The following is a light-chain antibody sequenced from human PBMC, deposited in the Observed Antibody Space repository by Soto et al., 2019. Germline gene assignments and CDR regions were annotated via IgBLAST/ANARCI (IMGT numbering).Light chain of an antibody. Sequence: EIALTQSPGTLSLSPGERATLSCRASQSVSSSYLAWYQQKPGQAPRLLIYDASSRATGIPDRFSGSGSGTDFTLTISRLEPEDFAVYYCQQYDSSPLTFGGGTKVEIK. CDR3: QQYDSSPLT. CDR2: DAS. V-gene: IGKV3-20*01. J-gene: IGKJ4*01. CDR1: QSVSSSY.